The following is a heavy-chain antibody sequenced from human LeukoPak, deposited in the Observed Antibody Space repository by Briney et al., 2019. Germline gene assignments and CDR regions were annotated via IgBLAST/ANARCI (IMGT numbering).Heavy chain of an antibody. Sequence: SETLSLTCTGSGGSISSYYWSWIRQPPGKGLEWIGYVSYSGSTNYNPSLKSRVTISEDTSKNHFSLKLSSVTAADTAVYYCAMYNFWSGYYGDYWGQGTLVTVSS. CDR1: GGSISSYY. D-gene: IGHD3-3*01. V-gene: IGHV4-59*01. CDR3: AMYNFWSGYYGDY. CDR2: VSYSGST. J-gene: IGHJ4*02.